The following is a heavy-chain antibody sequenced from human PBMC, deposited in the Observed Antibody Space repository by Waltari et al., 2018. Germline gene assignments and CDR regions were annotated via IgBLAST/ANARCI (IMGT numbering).Heavy chain of an antibody. Sequence: QLQLQESGPGLVKPSETLSLTCTVSGGSISSSSYYWGWIRQPPGKGLEWIGSIYYSGSTDYNPSLKSRVTISVDTSKNQFSLKLSSVTAADTAVYYCASRGYSYVEFDYWGQGTLVTVSS. V-gene: IGHV4-39*01. D-gene: IGHD5-18*01. CDR3: ASRGYSYVEFDY. CDR2: IYYSGST. J-gene: IGHJ4*02. CDR1: GGSISSSSYY.